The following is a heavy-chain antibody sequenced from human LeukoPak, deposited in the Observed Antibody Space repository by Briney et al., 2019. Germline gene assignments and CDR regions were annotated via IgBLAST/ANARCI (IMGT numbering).Heavy chain of an antibody. CDR2: INPNSGGT. CDR1: GYTFTGYY. CDR3: ASPLGMVRGVHFDY. J-gene: IGHJ4*02. D-gene: IGHD3-10*01. V-gene: IGHV1-2*02. Sequence: ASVKVSCKASGYTFTGYYMHWVRQAPGQGLEWMGWINPNSGGTNYAQKFQGRVTMTRDTSISTAYMELSRLRSDDTAVYYCASPLGMVRGVHFDYWGRGTLVTVSS.